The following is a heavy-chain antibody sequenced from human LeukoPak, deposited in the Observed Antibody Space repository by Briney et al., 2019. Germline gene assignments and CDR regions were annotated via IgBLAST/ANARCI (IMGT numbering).Heavy chain of an antibody. Sequence: SETLSLTCTVSGGSISSSSYYWGWIRQPPGKGLEWIANIFYSGSTNYNPSLKSRVTISVDTSKNQFSLKLSSVTAADTAVYYCARTYYDILTGYRAYYYYYMDVWGKGTTVTISS. CDR2: IFYSGST. D-gene: IGHD3-9*01. V-gene: IGHV4-39*07. CDR1: GGSISSSSYY. J-gene: IGHJ6*03. CDR3: ARTYYDILTGYRAYYYYYMDV.